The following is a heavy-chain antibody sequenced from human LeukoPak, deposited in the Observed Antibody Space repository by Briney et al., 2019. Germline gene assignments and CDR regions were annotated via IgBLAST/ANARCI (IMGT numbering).Heavy chain of an antibody. CDR1: GGSISSYY. D-gene: IGHD6-19*01. V-gene: IGHV4-59*08. CDR2: IYYSGST. J-gene: IGHJ4*02. CDR3: ASLNSSGWYFFGN. Sequence: PSETLSLTCTVSGGSISSYYWSWIRQPPGKGLEWIGYIYYSGSTNYNPSLKSRVTMSVDTSKNQFSLRLSSVTAADTAVYYCASLNSSGWYFFGNWGQGTLVTVSS.